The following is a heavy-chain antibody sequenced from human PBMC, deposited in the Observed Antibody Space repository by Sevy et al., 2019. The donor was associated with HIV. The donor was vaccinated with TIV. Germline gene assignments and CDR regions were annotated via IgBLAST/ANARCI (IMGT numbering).Heavy chain of an antibody. CDR1: GITFNNYA. D-gene: IGHD3-22*01. J-gene: IGHJ3*02. CDR2: IFGSGGTT. Sequence: GGSLRLSCAASGITFNNYAMNWVRQAPGKGLDWVSTIFGSGGTTYYADSVKGRFTTSRDKSKNTLYLQMNGMGTEDTALYYCAGGRFDSSGSFDAFDMWGQGTMVTVSS. CDR3: AGGRFDSSGSFDAFDM. V-gene: IGHV3-23*01.